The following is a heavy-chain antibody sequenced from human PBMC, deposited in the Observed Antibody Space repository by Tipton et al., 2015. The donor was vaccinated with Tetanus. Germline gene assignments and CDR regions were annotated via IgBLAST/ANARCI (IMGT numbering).Heavy chain of an antibody. CDR2: IDPNSGGT. J-gene: IGHJ6*02. Sequence: QLVQSGAEMKKPGASVKVSCTASGYTFTNYYIYWVRQAPGQGLEWMGWIDPNSGGTVHAQKFQGRVAMTRDTSISTAYMELRSLRSDDTAVYYCARDRGDYIYYGMDVWGPGTTVTVS. CDR3: ARDRGDYIYYGMDV. D-gene: IGHD3-22*01. V-gene: IGHV1-2*02. CDR1: GYTFTNYY.